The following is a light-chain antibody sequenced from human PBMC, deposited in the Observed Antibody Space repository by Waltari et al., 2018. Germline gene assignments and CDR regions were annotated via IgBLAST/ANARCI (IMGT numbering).Light chain of an antibody. J-gene: IGLJ3*02. CDR1: SRDVGTSNS. CDR2: DVS. CDR3: SSQSSDNVVL. V-gene: IGLV2-14*03. Sequence: QSALTQPASVSGSPGQSITISCPGTSRDVGTSNSVSWYQDHPGQGPKVIIYDVSNRPSGVSARFSGSKSGNTASLTISGLQAEDEADYYCSSQSSDNVVLFGGGTKVTVL.